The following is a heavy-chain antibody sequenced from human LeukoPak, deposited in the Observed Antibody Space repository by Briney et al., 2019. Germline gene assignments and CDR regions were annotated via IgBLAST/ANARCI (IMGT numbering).Heavy chain of an antibody. Sequence: VKVSCKASGGTFSSYAISWVRQAPGQGLEWMGGIIPIFGTANYAQKFQGRVTITADESTSTAYMELSSLRSEDTAVYYCARLGAAAGTHWFDPWGQGTLVTVSS. CDR2: IIPIFGTA. CDR3: ARLGAAAGTHWFDP. J-gene: IGHJ5*02. D-gene: IGHD6-13*01. V-gene: IGHV1-69*13. CDR1: GGTFSSYA.